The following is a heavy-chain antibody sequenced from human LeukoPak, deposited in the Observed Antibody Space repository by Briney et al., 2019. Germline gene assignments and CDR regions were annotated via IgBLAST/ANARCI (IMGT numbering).Heavy chain of an antibody. J-gene: IGHJ5*02. CDR1: GGSISGSSYY. CDR3: ARGAHDSSGYSPAQYNWFDP. CDR2: IYYTGST. D-gene: IGHD3-22*01. V-gene: IGHV4-39*01. Sequence: SETLSLTCTVSGGSISGSSYYWGWIRQPPGMGLEWIGNIYYTGSTYYNPSLNSRVTISVDTSKNQFSLKLSSVTAADTAVYYCARGAHDSSGYSPAQYNWFDPWGQGTLVTVPS.